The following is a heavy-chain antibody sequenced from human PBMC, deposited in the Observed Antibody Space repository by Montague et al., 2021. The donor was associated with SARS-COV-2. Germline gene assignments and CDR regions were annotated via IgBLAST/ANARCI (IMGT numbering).Heavy chain of an antibody. Sequence: SETLSLTCTVSGGSISSRLYYWGWIRQPPGKGLEWLGSKDYRGSTYSNPSLKSRVTISVDTSKNQFSLNLGSVTAADTAVYYCARLLWGGSRSYYNVFDFWGQGSLVAVSS. J-gene: IGHJ4*02. CDR3: ARLLWGGSRSYYNVFDF. D-gene: IGHD3-10*01. CDR2: KDYRGST. CDR1: GGSISSRLYY. V-gene: IGHV4-39*01.